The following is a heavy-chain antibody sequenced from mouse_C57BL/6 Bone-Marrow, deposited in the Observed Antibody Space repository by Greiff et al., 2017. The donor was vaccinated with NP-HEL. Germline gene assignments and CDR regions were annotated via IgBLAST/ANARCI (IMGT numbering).Heavy chain of an antibody. CDR2: ISDGGSYT. V-gene: IGHV5-4*03. CDR1: GFTFSSYA. CDR3: ARYYDGYCGYAMDY. J-gene: IGHJ4*01. D-gene: IGHD2-3*01. Sequence: EVKLMESGGGLVKPGGSLKLSCAASGFTFSSYAMSWVRQTPEKRLEWVATISDGGSYTYYPDNVKGRFTISRDNAKNNLYLQMSHLKSEDTAMYYCARYYDGYCGYAMDYWGQGTSVTVSS.